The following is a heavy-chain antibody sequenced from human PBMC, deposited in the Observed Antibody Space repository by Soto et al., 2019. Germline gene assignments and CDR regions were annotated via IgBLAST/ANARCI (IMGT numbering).Heavy chain of an antibody. D-gene: IGHD3-22*01. CDR1: GGSVSSGSYY. J-gene: IGHJ4*02. V-gene: IGHV4-61*01. CDR2: IYYSGST. CDR3: ARERGLGDSSGSYDY. Sequence: PSETLSLTCTVSGGSVSSGSYYWSWIRQPPGKGLEWIGYIYYSGSTNYNPSLKSRVTISVDTSKNQFSLKLSSVTAADTAVYYCARERGLGDSSGSYDYWGQGTLVTVSS.